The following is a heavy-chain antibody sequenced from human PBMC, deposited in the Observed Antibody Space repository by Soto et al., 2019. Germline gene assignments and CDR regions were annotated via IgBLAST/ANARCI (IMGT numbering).Heavy chain of an antibody. V-gene: IGHV3-21*01. Sequence: GGSLRLSCAASGFTFSSYSMNWVRQAPGKGLEWVSSISSSSSYIYYADSVKGRFTISRDNAKNSLYLQMNSLRAEDTAVYYCACAVITPSDASDIWGQGPMVTLSS. CDR2: ISSSSSYI. CDR3: ACAVITPSDASDI. D-gene: IGHD3-3*01. J-gene: IGHJ3*02. CDR1: GFTFSSYS.